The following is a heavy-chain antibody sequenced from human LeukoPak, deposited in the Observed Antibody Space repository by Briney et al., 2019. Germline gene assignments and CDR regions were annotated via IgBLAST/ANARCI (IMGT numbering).Heavy chain of an antibody. CDR1: GGIFSSYA. CDR2: IIPILGIA. Sequence: SVKVSCTAAGGIFSSYALSWVRQAPGQGLEWMGRIIPILGIANYAQKFQGRVTITADKSTSTAYMDLSSLRSEDTAVYYCARDLPPYYFDYWGQGTLVTVSS. V-gene: IGHV1-69*04. J-gene: IGHJ4*02. CDR3: ARDLPPYYFDY.